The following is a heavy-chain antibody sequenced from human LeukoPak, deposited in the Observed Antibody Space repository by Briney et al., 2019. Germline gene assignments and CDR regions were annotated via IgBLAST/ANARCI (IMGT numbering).Heavy chain of an antibody. D-gene: IGHD6-19*01. J-gene: IGHJ4*02. Sequence: ASVKVSCKATAYTFTGYYMHWVRQAPGQGLEWMGWINPDSGGTNYAQKFQGRVTMTRDTSISTAYMEVSRLRSDDTAVYYCAREGSGWYGNFDYWGQGTLVTVSS. V-gene: IGHV1-2*02. CDR3: AREGSGWYGNFDY. CDR1: AYTFTGYY. CDR2: INPDSGGT.